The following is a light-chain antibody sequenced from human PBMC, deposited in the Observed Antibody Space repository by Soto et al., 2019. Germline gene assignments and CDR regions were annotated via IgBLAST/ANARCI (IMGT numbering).Light chain of an antibody. CDR1: SSDVGGYNY. CDR3: SSYASCGIEV. CDR2: DVS. V-gene: IGLV2-14*01. J-gene: IGLJ2*01. Sequence: QSALTQPASVSGSPGQSITISCTGTSSDVGGYNYVVWYQQHPGKAPRVLIHDVSRRPSGVSNRFSGSKSGDTASLTISGLQAEDEADYYCSSYASCGIEVFGGGTKLTVL.